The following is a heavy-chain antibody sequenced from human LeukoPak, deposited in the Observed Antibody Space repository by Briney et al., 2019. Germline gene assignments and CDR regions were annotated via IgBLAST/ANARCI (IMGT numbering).Heavy chain of an antibody. CDR1: GGSISSSSYY. CDR3: ARNTPSPFIAVAVPPPWFDP. CDR2: IYYSGST. V-gene: IGHV4-39*07. Sequence: SETLSFTCTVSGGSISSSSYYWGWIRQPPGKGLEWIGSIYYSGSTYYNPSLKSRVTISVDTSKNQFSLKLSSVTAADTAVYYCARNTPSPFIAVAVPPPWFDPWGQGTLVTVSS. D-gene: IGHD6-19*01. J-gene: IGHJ5*02.